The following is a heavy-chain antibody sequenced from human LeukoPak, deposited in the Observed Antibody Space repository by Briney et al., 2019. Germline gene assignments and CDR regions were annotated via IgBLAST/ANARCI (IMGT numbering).Heavy chain of an antibody. CDR3: ARGGPLDASGSDAFDI. Sequence: GGSLRLSCAASGFTFSSYSMNWVRQAPGKGLEWVSSISSSSSYIYYADSVKGRFTISRDNAKNSLYLQMNNLRAEDTAVYYCARGGPLDASGSDAFDIWGQGTMVTVSS. J-gene: IGHJ3*02. V-gene: IGHV3-21*01. D-gene: IGHD6-19*01. CDR1: GFTFSSYS. CDR2: ISSSSSYI.